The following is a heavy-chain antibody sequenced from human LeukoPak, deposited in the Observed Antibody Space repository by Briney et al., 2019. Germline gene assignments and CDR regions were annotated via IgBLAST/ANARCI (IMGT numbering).Heavy chain of an antibody. Sequence: GGSLTLSCAASRFIFSSYSMYWVRQAPGKGLQWVAADSVKGRFTIPRDNSKNTLYVQMNSLRAEDRAVYYCARTSQRDSFTGFVINFFDPWGQGTLVTVSS. J-gene: IGHJ5*02. D-gene: IGHD2-15*01. V-gene: IGHV3-30*04. CDR1: RFIFSSYS. CDR3: ARTSQRDSFTGFVINFFDP.